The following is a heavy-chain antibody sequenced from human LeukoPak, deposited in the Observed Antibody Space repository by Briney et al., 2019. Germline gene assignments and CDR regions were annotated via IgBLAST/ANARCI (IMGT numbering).Heavy chain of an antibody. D-gene: IGHD3-3*01. J-gene: IGHJ4*02. CDR1: GGSISSGSYY. Sequence: SQTLSLTCTVSGGSISSGSYYWSWIRQPAGKGLEWIGRIYTSGSTNYNPSLKSRVTISVDTSKNRFSLKLSSVTAADTAVYYCASTPYDFWSGYGGLDYWGQGTLVTVSS. CDR3: ASTPYDFWSGYGGLDY. CDR2: IYTSGST. V-gene: IGHV4-61*02.